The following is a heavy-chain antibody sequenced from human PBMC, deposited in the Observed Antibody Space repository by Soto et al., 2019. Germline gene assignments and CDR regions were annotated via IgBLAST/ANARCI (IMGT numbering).Heavy chain of an antibody. CDR3: ARDHYGPGWFDP. CDR1: GFTFSDYY. Sequence: QVQLVESGGGLAKPGGSLRLSCAASGFTFSDYYMNWIRQAPGKGLEWVSYISSSSSYTNYADSVKGRFTISRDNAKNSLYLQMNSLRADDTAVYYCARDHYGPGWFDPWGQGTLVTVSS. D-gene: IGHD3-10*01. CDR2: ISSSSSYT. J-gene: IGHJ5*02. V-gene: IGHV3-11*05.